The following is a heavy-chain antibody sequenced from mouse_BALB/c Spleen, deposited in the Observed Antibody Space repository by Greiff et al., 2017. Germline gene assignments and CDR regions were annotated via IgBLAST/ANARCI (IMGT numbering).Heavy chain of an antibody. Sequence: VQLVESGPGLVAPSQSLSIACTVSGFSSTSYGVHWVRQPPGKGLEWLGVIWAGGSTNYNSALMSRLSISKDNSKSQVFLKMNSLQTDDTAMYYCARDEDYYRYGGASMDYWGQGTSVTVAT. CDR1: GFSSTSYG. CDR3: ARDEDYYRYGGASMDY. V-gene: IGHV2-9*02. D-gene: IGHD2-14*01. CDR2: IWAGGST. J-gene: IGHJ4*01.